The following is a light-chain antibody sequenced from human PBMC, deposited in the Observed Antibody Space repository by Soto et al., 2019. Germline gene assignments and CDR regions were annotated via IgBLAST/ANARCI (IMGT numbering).Light chain of an antibody. CDR3: QQFGSSSWT. V-gene: IGKV3-20*01. CDR1: QSVSSSY. J-gene: IGKJ1*01. CDR2: GAS. Sequence: ESVLTQSPGTLSLSPGEKATLSCRASQSVSSSYLAWYQQKPGQATRLLIYGASSRATGIPDRFSGSGSGTDFTLNVSRLEPEDFAVYYCQQFGSSSWTFCQGTKVEIK.